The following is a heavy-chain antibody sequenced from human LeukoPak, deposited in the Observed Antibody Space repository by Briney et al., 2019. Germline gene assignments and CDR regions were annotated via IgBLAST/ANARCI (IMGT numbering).Heavy chain of an antibody. V-gene: IGHV3-11*06. Sequence: GGSLRLSCAASGFTFSDYYMSWIRQAPGKGLEWVSYISSASSYTNYADSVKGRFTISRDNAKNSLYLQTNSLRAEDTAVYYCARDHIAAAGPMATDFDYWGQGTLVTVSS. CDR1: GFTFSDYY. CDR2: ISSASSYT. D-gene: IGHD6-13*01. J-gene: IGHJ4*02. CDR3: ARDHIAAAGPMATDFDY.